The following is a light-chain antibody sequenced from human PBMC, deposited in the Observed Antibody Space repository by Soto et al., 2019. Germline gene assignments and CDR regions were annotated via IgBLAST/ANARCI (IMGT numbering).Light chain of an antibody. Sequence: EIVMTQSPATLSVSPGERATLSCRASQSVGSNLAWYRQKPGQAPRLLIYEASTRATGIPARFSGSGSGTEFTLTISSLQPEDFVLYYCHQYNAWPLTFGGGTKVEIK. V-gene: IGKV3-15*01. CDR3: HQYNAWPLT. CDR2: EAS. J-gene: IGKJ4*01. CDR1: QSVGSN.